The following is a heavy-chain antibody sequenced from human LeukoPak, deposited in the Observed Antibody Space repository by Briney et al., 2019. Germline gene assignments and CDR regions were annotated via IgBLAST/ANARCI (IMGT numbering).Heavy chain of an antibody. Sequence: SETLSLTCAVDGASLSGFFWNWIRQSPGKGLEWIGEMNQGGGARFNPSLESRVIIAVDTSKNQFTLKVNSVTDADTAVYYCARGSSVGWFDPWGQGTLVTVSS. V-gene: IGHV4-34*01. CDR2: MNQGGGA. CDR3: ARGSSVGWFDP. J-gene: IGHJ5*02. CDR1: GASLSGFF.